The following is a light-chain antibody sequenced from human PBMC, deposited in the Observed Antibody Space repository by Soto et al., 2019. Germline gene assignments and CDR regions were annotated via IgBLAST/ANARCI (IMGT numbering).Light chain of an antibody. CDR1: DSDVGGYNY. Sequence: QSVLTQPASVSGSPGQSITISCTGTDSDVGGYNYVSWYQQHPGKAPKLMIYEVSNRPSGVSNRFSGSKSGNTASLTISGLQSENGAVYHASSNTRRSTGIFGGGPNLPAL. V-gene: IGLV2-14*03. CDR2: EVS. CDR3: SSNTRRSTGI. J-gene: IGLJ2*01.